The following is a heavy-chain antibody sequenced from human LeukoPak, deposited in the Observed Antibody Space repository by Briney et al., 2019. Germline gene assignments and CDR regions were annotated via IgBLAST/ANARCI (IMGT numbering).Heavy chain of an antibody. CDR1: GGTFSSYA. Sequence: ASVKVSCKASGGTFSSYAISWVRQAPGQGLEWMGGIIPIFGTANYAQKFQGRVTITADESTSTAYMELSSLRSEDTAVYYCARGRRSGYLYYYYYMDVWGKGTTVTVSS. CDR2: IIPIFGTA. V-gene: IGHV1-69*13. D-gene: IGHD6-19*01. J-gene: IGHJ6*03. CDR3: ARGRRSGYLYYYYYMDV.